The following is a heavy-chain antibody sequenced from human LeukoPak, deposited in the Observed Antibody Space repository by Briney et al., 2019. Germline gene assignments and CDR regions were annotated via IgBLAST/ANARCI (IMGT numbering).Heavy chain of an antibody. CDR1: GFTFSGYD. CDR2: TSSSSSTI. Sequence: GGSLRLSCAASGFTFSGYDMSWVRQAPGKGLEWVSYTSSSSSTIYYADSVKSRFTISRDNAKNSLYLQMNSLRAEDTAVYYCAKDLDRLEYSYGGADYWGQGTLVTVSS. J-gene: IGHJ4*02. D-gene: IGHD5-18*01. CDR3: AKDLDRLEYSYGGADY. V-gene: IGHV3-48*04.